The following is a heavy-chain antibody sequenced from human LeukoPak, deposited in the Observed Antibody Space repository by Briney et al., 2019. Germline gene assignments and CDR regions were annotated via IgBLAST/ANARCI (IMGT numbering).Heavy chain of an antibody. V-gene: IGHV3-11*01. CDR1: GFTFSDYY. CDR3: ASWYYYDSSGLR. J-gene: IGHJ4*02. CDR2: ISSSGSTI. Sequence: GGPLRLSCAAPGFTFSDYYMSWIRQAPGKGLEWVSYISSSGSTIYYADSVKGRFTISRDNAKNSLYLQMNSLRAEDTAVYYCASWYYYDSSGLRWGQGTLVTVSS. D-gene: IGHD3-22*01.